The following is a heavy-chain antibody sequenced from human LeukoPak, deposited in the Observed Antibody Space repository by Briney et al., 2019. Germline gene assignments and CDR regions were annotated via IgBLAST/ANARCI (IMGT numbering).Heavy chain of an antibody. CDR3: ARYGYDSSGTFDY. D-gene: IGHD3-22*01. Sequence: PGGSLRLSCAASGFTFSSYWMHWVRQAPGKGLEWVSAISGSGGSTYYADSVKGRFTISRDNSKNTLYLQMNSLRAEDTAVYYCARYGYDSSGTFDYWGQGTLVTVSS. J-gene: IGHJ4*02. V-gene: IGHV3-23*01. CDR2: ISGSGGST. CDR1: GFTFSSYW.